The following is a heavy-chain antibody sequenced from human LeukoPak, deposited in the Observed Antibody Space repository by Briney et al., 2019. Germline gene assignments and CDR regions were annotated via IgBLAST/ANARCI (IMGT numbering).Heavy chain of an antibody. J-gene: IGHJ6*02. CDR3: ARSLLDNWNDYYGMDV. CDR2: IYYSGST. CDR1: GGSISSYY. V-gene: IGHV4-59*08. Sequence: SETLSLTCTVSGGSISSYYWSWIRQPPGKGLEWNGYIYYSGSTNYNPSLKSRVTISVDTSKNQFSLKLSSVTAADTAVYYCARSLLDNWNDYYGMDVWGQGTTVTVSS. D-gene: IGHD1-1*01.